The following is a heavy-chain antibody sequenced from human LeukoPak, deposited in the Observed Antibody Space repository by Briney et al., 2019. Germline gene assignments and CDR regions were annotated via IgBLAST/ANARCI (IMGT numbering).Heavy chain of an antibody. CDR2: ISGSGGST. D-gene: IGHD3-22*01. CDR3: AKVGYYDSSGYYYYFDY. J-gene: IGHJ4*02. V-gene: IGHV3-23*01. CDR1: GFTFSSYA. Sequence: GGSLRLSCAASGFTFSSYAMSWVRQAPGKGLEWVSAISGSGGSTYYADSVKGRFTISRDNSKNALYLQMNSLRAEDTAVYYCAKVGYYDSSGYYYYFDYWGQGTLVTVSS.